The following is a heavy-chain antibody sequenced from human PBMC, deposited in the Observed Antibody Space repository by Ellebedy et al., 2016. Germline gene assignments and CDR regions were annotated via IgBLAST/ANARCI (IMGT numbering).Heavy chain of an antibody. CDR1: GFTFSSYG. Sequence: GESLKISXAASGFTFSSYGMHWVRQAPGKGLEWVAVISYDGSNKYYADSVKGRFTISRDNSKNTLYLQMNSLRAEDTAVYYCAKERYSSGRDPFDYWGQGTLVTVSS. CDR2: ISYDGSNK. CDR3: AKERYSSGRDPFDY. D-gene: IGHD6-19*01. V-gene: IGHV3-30*18. J-gene: IGHJ4*02.